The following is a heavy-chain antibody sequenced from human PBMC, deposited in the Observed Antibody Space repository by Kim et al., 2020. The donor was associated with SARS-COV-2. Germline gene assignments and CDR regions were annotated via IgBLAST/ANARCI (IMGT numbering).Heavy chain of an antibody. Sequence: SETLSLTCAVSGGSISSSSYYWGWIRQPPGKGLEWIGIIYYSGSTYYNPSLKSRVTISVDTSKNQFSLNLSSVTAADTAVYYCARAKRRYLTVTTYHYFDYWGQGTLVTVSS. J-gene: IGHJ4*02. V-gene: IGHV4-39*07. CDR3: ARAKRRYLTVTTYHYFDY. CDR2: IYYSGST. D-gene: IGHD4-17*01. CDR1: GGSISSSSYY.